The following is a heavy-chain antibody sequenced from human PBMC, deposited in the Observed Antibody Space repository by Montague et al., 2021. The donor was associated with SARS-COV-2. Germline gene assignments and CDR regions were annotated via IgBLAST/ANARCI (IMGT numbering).Heavy chain of an antibody. CDR2: IDWDDDK. D-gene: IGHD3-10*01. V-gene: IGHV2-70*11. J-gene: IGHJ4*02. CDR1: GFSLSTSGMC. CDR3: ARIGYGSGMGFDY. Sequence: PALVKPTQTLTLTRTFSGFSLSTSGMCVSWIRQPPGKALEWLARIDWDDDKYYSTSLKTRLTISKDTSKNQVVLTMTNMDPVDTATYYCARIGYGSGMGFDYWGQGTLVTVSS.